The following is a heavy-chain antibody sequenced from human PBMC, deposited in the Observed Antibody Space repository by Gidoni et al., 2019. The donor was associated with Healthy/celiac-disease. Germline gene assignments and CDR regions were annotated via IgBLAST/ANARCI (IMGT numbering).Heavy chain of an antibody. Sequence: EVQLVESGGGLVQPGRSLRLSCAASGFTFDDYAMHWVRQAPGKGLEWVSGISWNSGSIGYADSVKGRFTISRDNAKNSLYLQMNSLRAEDTALYYCAKGTRPDQISSWYDYWGQGTLVTVSS. D-gene: IGHD6-13*01. CDR3: AKGTRPDQISSWYDY. CDR2: ISWNSGSI. J-gene: IGHJ4*02. V-gene: IGHV3-9*01. CDR1: GFTFDDYA.